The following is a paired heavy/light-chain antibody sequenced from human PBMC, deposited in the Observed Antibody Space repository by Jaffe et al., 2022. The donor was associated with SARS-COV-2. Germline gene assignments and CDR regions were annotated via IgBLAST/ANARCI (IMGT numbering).Heavy chain of an antibody. Sequence: EVQLVESGGGLVQPGGSLRLSCAASGFTFSSYWMHWVRQAPGKGLVWVSHINNDGSSTTYADSVKGRFTISRDNAKNTLNLQMNSLRAEDTAIYYCARGRGYRYGDYYYNGMDVWGQGTTVTVSS. CDR1: GFTFSSYW. V-gene: IGHV3-74*01. J-gene: IGHJ6*02. D-gene: IGHD5-18*01. CDR2: INNDGSST. CDR3: ARGRGYRYGDYYYNGMDV.
Light chain of an antibody. J-gene: IGKJ4*01. V-gene: IGKV3-20*01. CDR1: QSVSSTY. CDR3: QQYGSSPLT. CDR2: GAS. Sequence: EIVLTQSPGTLSLSPGERATLSCRASQSVSSTYLAWYQQKPGQAPRLLIYGASSRATGIPDRFSGSGSGTDFTLSISRLEPEDFAVYYCQQYGSSPLTFGGGTKVEIK.